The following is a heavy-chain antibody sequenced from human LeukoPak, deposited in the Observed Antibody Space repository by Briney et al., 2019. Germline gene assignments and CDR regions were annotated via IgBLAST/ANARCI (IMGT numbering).Heavy chain of an antibody. CDR3: AGWYYDSSGYF. D-gene: IGHD3-22*01. J-gene: IGHJ4*02. CDR1: GGSISSYY. CDR2: IYYSGST. Sequence: PSETLSLTCTVSGGSISSYYWSWIRQPPEKGLEWIGYIYYSGSTSYNPSLKSRVTISVDTSKNQFSLRLSSVTAADTAVYYCAGWYYDSSGYFWGQGTLVTVSS. V-gene: IGHV4-59*01.